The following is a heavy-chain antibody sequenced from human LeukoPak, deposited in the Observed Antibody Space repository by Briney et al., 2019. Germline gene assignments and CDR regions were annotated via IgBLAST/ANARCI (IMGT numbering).Heavy chain of an antibody. CDR3: ARESWPRYCSGGSCYSKVAAWFDP. V-gene: IGHV4-61*02. J-gene: IGHJ5*02. D-gene: IGHD2-15*01. CDR1: GGSISNGSYY. Sequence: KPSETLSLTCTVSGGSISNGSYYWSWIRQPAGKGLEWIGRIYTSGSTNYNPSLTSRVTISVDTSKIQFSLKLSSVTAADTAVYYCARESWPRYCSGGSCYSKVAAWFDPWGQGTLVTVSS. CDR2: IYTSGST.